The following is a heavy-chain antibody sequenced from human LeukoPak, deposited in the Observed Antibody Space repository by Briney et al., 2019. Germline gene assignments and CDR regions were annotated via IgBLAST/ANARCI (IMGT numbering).Heavy chain of an antibody. CDR3: ARRRYYDGSGYLE. J-gene: IGHJ1*01. CDR1: GFTFSDHY. D-gene: IGHD3-22*01. V-gene: IGHV4-38-2*01. Sequence: PGGSLRLSCAASGFTFSDHYMDWVRQAPGKGLEWIGTIYYSGRTYYSPSLKSRVTMSVDPSNNQFSLNLRSVTAADTAVYYCARRRYYDGSGYLEWGQGTLLSVSS. CDR2: IYYSGRT.